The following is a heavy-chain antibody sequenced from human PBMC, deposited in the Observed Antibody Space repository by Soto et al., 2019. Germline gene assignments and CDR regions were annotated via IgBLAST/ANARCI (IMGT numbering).Heavy chain of an antibody. V-gene: IGHV1-18*01. CDR3: ARDTRRGEYDY. D-gene: IGHD3-10*01. J-gene: IGHJ4*02. CDR1: GYTFTSYG. Sequence: QVQLVQSGAEVKKPGASVNVSCKASGYTFTSYGISWVGQAPGQGLEWMGWINVYNGNTNYAQKLQGRVTMTTDTSTSTAYLDLRSLRSDDTAVYFCARDTRRGEYDYWGQGTLVTVSS. CDR2: INVYNGNT.